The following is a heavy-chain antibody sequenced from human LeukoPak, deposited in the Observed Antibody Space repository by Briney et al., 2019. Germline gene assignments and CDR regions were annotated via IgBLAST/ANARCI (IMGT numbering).Heavy chain of an antibody. CDR3: AREGSRFLEWFSRNNWFDP. CDR2: INPSGGST. Sequence: ASVKVSCKASGYTFTSYYMHWVRQAPGQGLEWMGIINPSGGSTSYAQKFQGRVTMTRDTSTSTVYMELSSLRSEDTAVYYCAREGSRFLEWFSRNNWFDPWGQGTLVTVSS. V-gene: IGHV1-46*01. J-gene: IGHJ5*02. CDR1: GYTFTSYY. D-gene: IGHD3-3*01.